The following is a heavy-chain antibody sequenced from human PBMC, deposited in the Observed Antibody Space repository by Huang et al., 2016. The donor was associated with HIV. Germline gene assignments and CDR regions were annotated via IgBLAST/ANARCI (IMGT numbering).Heavy chain of an antibody. CDR3: AKGSMANAFDI. CDR2: MRYEGSNK. J-gene: IGHJ3*02. Sequence: QVQLVESGGGVVQPGGSLRLSCAASGFTFSSYGMHWVRQAPGKGREVLEFMRYEGSNKYYADSVSCLFTISRDNAKNTLYLQMNSLRAEDTAVYYCAKGSMANAFDIWGQGTMFTVSS. V-gene: IGHV3-30*02. CDR1: GFTFSSYG. D-gene: IGHD3-10*01.